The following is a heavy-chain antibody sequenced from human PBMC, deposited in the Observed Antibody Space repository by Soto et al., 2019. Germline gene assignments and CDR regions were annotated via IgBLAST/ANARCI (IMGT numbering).Heavy chain of an antibody. Sequence: SETLSLTCTVSGGSLSRYYWSWIRQPPGKGLEWIGYIYYSGSTNYNPSLKSRVTISVDTSKNQFSLKLSSVTAADTAVYYCARDVYGSGYYFYWGQGTLVTVSS. CDR1: GGSLSRYY. CDR3: ARDVYGSGYYFY. J-gene: IGHJ4*02. V-gene: IGHV4-59*01. CDR2: IYYSGST. D-gene: IGHD3-3*01.